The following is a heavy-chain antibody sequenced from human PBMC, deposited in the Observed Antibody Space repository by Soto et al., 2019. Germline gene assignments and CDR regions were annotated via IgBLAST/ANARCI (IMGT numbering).Heavy chain of an antibody. CDR1: GFTFSSYG. CDR3: AKGHGGK. J-gene: IGHJ4*02. D-gene: IGHD3-16*01. CDR2: ISYDGSNK. Sequence: GGSLRLSCAASGFTFSSYGMHWVRQAPGKGLEWVAVISYDGSNKYYADSVKGRFTIARDNSKNTLYLQMNSLRAEDTAVYYCAKGHGGKWGQGTLVTVSS. V-gene: IGHV3-30*18.